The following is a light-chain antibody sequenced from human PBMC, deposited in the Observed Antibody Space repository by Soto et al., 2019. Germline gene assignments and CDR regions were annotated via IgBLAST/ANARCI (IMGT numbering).Light chain of an antibody. J-gene: IGLJ1*01. CDR1: SSDVGGYNY. V-gene: IGLV2-8*01. CDR2: DVN. Sequence: QSALTQPASVSGSPGQSITISCTGTSSDVGGYNYVSWYQQHPGKAPKLIIYDVNKRPSGVPDRFSGSKSGNTASLTVSGLQAEDEADYYCTSYAGGNNVFGTATKLTVL. CDR3: TSYAGGNNV.